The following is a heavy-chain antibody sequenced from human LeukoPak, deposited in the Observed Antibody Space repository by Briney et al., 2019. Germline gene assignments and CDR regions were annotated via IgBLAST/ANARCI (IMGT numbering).Heavy chain of an antibody. CDR2: IYTSGST. CDR1: GGSISSYY. J-gene: IGHJ4*02. CDR3: ARERRIRGVRVDY. D-gene: IGHD3-10*01. Sequence: SETLSLTCSVSGGSISSYYWSWIRQTAGKGLEWIGRIYTSGSTNYNPSLKSRVTISVDTSKNQFSLKLSSVTAADTAVYYCARERRIRGVRVDYWGQGTLVTVSS. V-gene: IGHV4-4*07.